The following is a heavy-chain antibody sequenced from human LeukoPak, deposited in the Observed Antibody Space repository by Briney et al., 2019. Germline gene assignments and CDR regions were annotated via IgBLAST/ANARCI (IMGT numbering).Heavy chain of an antibody. V-gene: IGHV1-18*01. Sequence: ASVKVSCKASGYTFTSYGISWVRQAPGQGLEWMGWISAYNGNTNYAQKLQGRVTMTTDTSTSTAYMELRSLRSDDTAVYYCARERARSGSRYAFDIWGQGTMVTVSS. CDR1: GYTFTSYG. CDR3: ARERARSGSRYAFDI. CDR2: ISAYNGNT. D-gene: IGHD1-26*01. J-gene: IGHJ3*02.